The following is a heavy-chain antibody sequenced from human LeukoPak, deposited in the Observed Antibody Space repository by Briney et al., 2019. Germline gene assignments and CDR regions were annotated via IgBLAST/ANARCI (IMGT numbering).Heavy chain of an antibody. CDR3: ARAPVGLLPEPFDY. V-gene: IGHV4-59*08. CDR1: GGSISSYY. Sequence: SETLSLTCTVSGGSISSYYWSWIRQPPGKGLEWIGYIYYSGSTNYNPSLKSRVTISVDTSKNQFSLKLSSVTAADTAVYYCARAPVGLLPEPFDYWGQGTLVTVSS. CDR2: IYYSGST. J-gene: IGHJ4*02. D-gene: IGHD1-14*01.